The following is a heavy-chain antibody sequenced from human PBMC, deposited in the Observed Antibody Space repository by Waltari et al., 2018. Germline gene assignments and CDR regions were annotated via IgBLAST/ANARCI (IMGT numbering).Heavy chain of an antibody. J-gene: IGHJ6*02. CDR3: ARGSGYDFSYCGMDV. CDR1: GGTFSSYT. Sequence: QVQLVQSGAEVKKPGSSVKVSCKASGGTFSSYTISWVRQAPGQGLEWMGRITPILGIASYAQKFQGRVRITTNKSTSTTYMELSSLRSEDTAVNYCARGSGYDFSYCGMDVWGQGTTVTVSS. CDR2: ITPILGIA. D-gene: IGHD5-12*01. V-gene: IGHV1-69*02.